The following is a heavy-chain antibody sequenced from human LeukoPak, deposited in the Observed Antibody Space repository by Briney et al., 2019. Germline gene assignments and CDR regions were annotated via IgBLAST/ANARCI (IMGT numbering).Heavy chain of an antibody. Sequence: GGSLRLSCAASGFTFTTYWMAWVRQAPGKGLEWVANIKQDGSEKYYVDSVKGRFTISRDNAKNTVYLQMNSLRVEDTALYYCARGDRGDSWGQGTVVTVSS. CDR3: ARGDRGDS. V-gene: IGHV3-7*02. J-gene: IGHJ4*02. CDR2: IKQDGSEK. CDR1: GFTFTTYW. D-gene: IGHD3-22*01.